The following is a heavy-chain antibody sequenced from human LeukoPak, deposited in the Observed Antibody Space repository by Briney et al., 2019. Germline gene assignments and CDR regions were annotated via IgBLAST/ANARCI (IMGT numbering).Heavy chain of an antibody. J-gene: IGHJ4*02. Sequence: SETLSLTCTVSGGSISSSSYYWGWIRQPPGKGLEWIGSIYYSGSTYYDPSLKSRVTISVDTSKNQFSLKLSSVTAADTAVYYCARRRCSSTNCYTRDYFFDYWGQGTLVTVSS. CDR1: GGSISSSSYY. D-gene: IGHD2-2*01. CDR2: IYYSGST. V-gene: IGHV4-39*01. CDR3: ARRRCSSTNCYTRDYFFDY.